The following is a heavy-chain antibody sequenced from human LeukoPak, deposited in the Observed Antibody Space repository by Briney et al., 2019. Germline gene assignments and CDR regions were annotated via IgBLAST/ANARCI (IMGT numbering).Heavy chain of an antibody. J-gene: IGHJ4*02. CDR2: ISGSAYST. CDR3: AKEAGYSGYDYPDY. Sequence: PGGSLRLSCAASGFTFSSYAMSWVRQAPWKGLEWVSGISGSAYSTYYADSVQGRFTISRDNSKNTLYLQMNSLRAEDTAAYCCAKEAGYSGYDYPDYWGQGTLVTVSS. CDR1: GFTFSSYA. V-gene: IGHV3-23*01. D-gene: IGHD5-12*01.